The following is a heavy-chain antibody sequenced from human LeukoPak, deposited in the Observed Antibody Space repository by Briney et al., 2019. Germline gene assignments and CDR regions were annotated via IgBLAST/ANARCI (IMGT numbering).Heavy chain of an antibody. J-gene: IGHJ5*02. Sequence: ASVKVSCKASGHTFTDYYIQWMRQAPGQGLEWMGWINPNSGGSNYSQKFQGRVTMTRDRSISTAYMELRSLRSDDTAVYYCARGSYWYDGWGQGTLVTVSS. V-gene: IGHV1-2*02. D-gene: IGHD6-13*01. CDR3: ARGSYWYDG. CDR2: INPNSGGS. CDR1: GHTFTDYY.